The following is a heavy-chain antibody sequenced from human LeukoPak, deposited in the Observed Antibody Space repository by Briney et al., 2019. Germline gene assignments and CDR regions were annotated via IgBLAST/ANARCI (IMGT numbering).Heavy chain of an antibody. CDR2: ISFDGSAK. CDR1: GFTFSSHA. D-gene: IGHD6-13*01. J-gene: IGHJ4*02. V-gene: IGHV3-30-3*01. CDR3: ARDLGSSWSLDF. Sequence: GGSLRLSCAASGFTFSSHAIHWVRQAPGKGLELMAVISFDGSAKYYADSVKGRFTISRDNSKNILDLQMNSLRHADTAVYYCARDLGSSWSLDFWGQGTLVTVPS.